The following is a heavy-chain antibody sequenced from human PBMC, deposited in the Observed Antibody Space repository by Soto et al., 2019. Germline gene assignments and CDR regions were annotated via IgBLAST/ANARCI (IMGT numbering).Heavy chain of an antibody. CDR3: AKSLNINYQNWFDP. J-gene: IGHJ5*02. CDR1: GFTFSSAA. CDR2: ISGSDGRI. V-gene: IGHV3-23*01. Sequence: GGSLRLSCAASGFTFSSAAMNWVRQAPGKGLEWVSIISGSDGRIYYADSVKGRFTISRDNSKNTLYLDMNSLRAEDTAVYYCAKSLNINYQNWFDPWGQGTLVTVSS. D-gene: IGHD1-7*01.